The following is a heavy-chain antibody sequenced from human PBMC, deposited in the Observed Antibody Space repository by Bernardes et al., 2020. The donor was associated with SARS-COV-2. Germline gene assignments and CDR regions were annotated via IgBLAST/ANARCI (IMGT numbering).Heavy chain of an antibody. V-gene: IGHV3-74*01. CDR2: KSRDGSIT. CDR1: GFRFRTFW. Sequence: RGPLRLSCAGSGFRFRTFWVHWVRQAPGKGLVWVSRKSRDGSITNYADSVKGRFTISRDNAKNTLYLHMNSLRAEDTAVYCCAREYTYGDYAFDYWGQGTLVTVSS. CDR3: AREYTYGDYAFDY. D-gene: IGHD4-17*01. J-gene: IGHJ4*02.